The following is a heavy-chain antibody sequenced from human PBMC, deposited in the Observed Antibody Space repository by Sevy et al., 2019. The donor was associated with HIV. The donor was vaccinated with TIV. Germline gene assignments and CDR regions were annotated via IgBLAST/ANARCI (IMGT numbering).Heavy chain of an antibody. J-gene: IGHJ4*02. V-gene: IGHV3-53*01. CDR3: ARSSMRFGEFDY. D-gene: IGHD3-10*01. CDR2: IYSGGST. Sequence: GGSLRLSCAASEFTVSNNYMSWVRQAPEKGLEWVSVIYSGGSTYYADSVKGRFSISRDSSKNTLYLQMNSLRAEDTAVYYCARSSMRFGEFDYWGQGTLVTVSS. CDR1: EFTVSNNY.